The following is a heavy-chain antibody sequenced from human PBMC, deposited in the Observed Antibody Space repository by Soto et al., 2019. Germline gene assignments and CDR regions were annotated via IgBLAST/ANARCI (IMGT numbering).Heavy chain of an antibody. CDR3: AREGLLDYYDSSGYLPGYYFDY. J-gene: IGHJ4*02. Sequence: SETLSLTCTVSGGSISSGDYYWSWIRQTPGKGLEWIGYIYYSGSTYYNPSLKSRVTISVDTSKNQFSLKLSSVTAADTAVYYCAREGLLDYYDSSGYLPGYYFDYWGQGTLVTVSS. V-gene: IGHV4-30-4*01. CDR1: GGSISSGDYY. D-gene: IGHD3-22*01. CDR2: IYYSGST.